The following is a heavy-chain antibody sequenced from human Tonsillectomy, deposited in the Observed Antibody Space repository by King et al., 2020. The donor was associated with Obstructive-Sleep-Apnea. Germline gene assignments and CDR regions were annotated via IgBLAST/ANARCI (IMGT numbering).Heavy chain of an antibody. V-gene: IGHV3-30*02. CDR2: IRYNGSNK. CDR3: ARGSYSSGWEGDY. CDR1: GFTFSNYG. D-gene: IGHD6-19*01. Sequence: VQLVESGGGVVQPGRSLRLSCAASGFTFSNYGMHWVRQAPGKGLEWVAFIRYNGSNKYYGDPVKGRFTISRDNSKNTQYLQMNSLRPEDTAVYYCARGSYSSGWEGDYWGQGTLVIVSS. J-gene: IGHJ4*02.